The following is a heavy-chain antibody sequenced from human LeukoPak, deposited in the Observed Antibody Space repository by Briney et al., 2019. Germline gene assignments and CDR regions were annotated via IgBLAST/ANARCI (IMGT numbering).Heavy chain of an antibody. J-gene: IGHJ4*02. V-gene: IGHV4-39*01. D-gene: IGHD1-26*01. CDR1: GGSISSSSYY. CDR3: ARHPLVGADY. Sequence: PSETLSLTCTVSGGSISSSSYYWGWIRQPPGKGLEWIGSISYSGSTYYNPSLKSRVTISVDTSKNQFSLKLSSVTAADTAVYYCARHPLVGADYWGQGTLVSVSS. CDR2: ISYSGST.